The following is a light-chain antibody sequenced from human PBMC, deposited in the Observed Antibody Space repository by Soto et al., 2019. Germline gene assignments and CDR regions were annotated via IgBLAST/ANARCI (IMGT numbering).Light chain of an antibody. CDR3: QQTKGFPLT. J-gene: IGKJ4*01. Sequence: DIQMTQSPSSLSASVGARVTITCRASQDISKNLAWYQQIPGKAPKLLIFAASTLQSGVPSRFSASGSGTYFILTVGGLQPEDAATYYCQQTKGFPLTFGGRTKVEIK. CDR1: QDISKN. V-gene: IGKV1-12*01. CDR2: AAS.